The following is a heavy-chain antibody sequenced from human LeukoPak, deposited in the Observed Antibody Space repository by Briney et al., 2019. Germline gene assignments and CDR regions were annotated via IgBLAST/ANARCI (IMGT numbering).Heavy chain of an antibody. D-gene: IGHD3-16*01. Sequence: GGSLRLSCAASGFTFSTYSMNWVRQAPGKGLEWVSYISSSSSYIYYVDSVKGRFTISRDNAKTSLYLQMNSLRAEDTAVYYCVREGVDGFGIWGQGTMVTVSS. CDR1: GFTFSTYS. CDR2: ISSSSSYI. CDR3: VREGVDGFGI. J-gene: IGHJ3*02. V-gene: IGHV3-21*01.